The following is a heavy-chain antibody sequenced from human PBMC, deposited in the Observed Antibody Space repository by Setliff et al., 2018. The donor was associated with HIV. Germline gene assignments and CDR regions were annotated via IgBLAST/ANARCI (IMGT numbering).Heavy chain of an antibody. D-gene: IGHD3-9*01. CDR2: INPKSGGT. Sequence: ASVKVSCKTSGYTFDVFSIHWVRQAPGQGPEWMGWINPKSGGTKYAQRFQGRVAMTRDTSTRTVYMDLTRLRSDDTAVYYCARAYDVLTGYFDYWGQGTLVTVSS. CDR1: GYTFDVFS. V-gene: IGHV1-2*02. CDR3: ARAYDVLTGYFDY. J-gene: IGHJ4*02.